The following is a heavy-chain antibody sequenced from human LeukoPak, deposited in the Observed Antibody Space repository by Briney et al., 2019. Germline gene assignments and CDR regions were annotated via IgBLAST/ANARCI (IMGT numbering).Heavy chain of an antibody. CDR2: IYHSGST. J-gene: IGHJ5*02. CDR1: GDSISTCY. Sequence: SETLSLTCTVSGDSISTCYWSWIRQSPGKGLEWIGYIYHSGSTKYNPSLKSRVTISVDTSKNQFSLKLSSLTAADTAVYFCARYLGYCSGNNCYSGRFDPWGQGTLVAVSS. V-gene: IGHV4-59*01. D-gene: IGHD2-15*01. CDR3: ARYLGYCSGNNCYSGRFDP.